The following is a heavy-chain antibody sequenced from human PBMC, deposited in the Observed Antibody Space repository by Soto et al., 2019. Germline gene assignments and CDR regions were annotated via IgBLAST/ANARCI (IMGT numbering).Heavy chain of an antibody. CDR1: GDTLSHYG. V-gene: IGHV1-69*01. Sequence: QVQLVQSGAEVKKPGSSVKVSCKASGDTLSHYGVSWVRQVPGKGLEWMGGTTAILGTRDYAQKFQGRMTITSDESPTTPYMKLNSLTSDDTAGYYCGEGDSSNTGDHWGQGTLVTVSS. J-gene: IGHJ4*02. D-gene: IGHD4-4*01. CDR3: GEGDSSNTGDH. CDR2: TTAILGTR.